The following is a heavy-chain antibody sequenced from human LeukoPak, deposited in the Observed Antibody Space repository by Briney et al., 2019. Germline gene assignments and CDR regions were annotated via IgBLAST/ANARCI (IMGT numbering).Heavy chain of an antibody. Sequence: GGSLRLSCAASGFTFSNYWMSWVRQAPGKGLEWVANINKDGSEKYYADSVKGRFTISRDNAKNSLYLQMSSLRVEDTAVYYCTRDPRHFDSCGQGTLVTVSS. V-gene: IGHV3-7*01. J-gene: IGHJ5*01. CDR1: GFTFSNYW. CDR3: TRDPRHFDS. D-gene: IGHD6-6*01. CDR2: INKDGSEK.